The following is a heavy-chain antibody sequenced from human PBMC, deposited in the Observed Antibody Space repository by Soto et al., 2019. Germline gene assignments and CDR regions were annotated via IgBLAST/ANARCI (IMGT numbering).Heavy chain of an antibody. CDR2: ISYDGSNK. V-gene: IGHV3-30*18. CDR3: AKGADHLLGLPDY. J-gene: IGHJ4*01. CDR1: GFTFSSFG. Sequence: QVQLVESGGGVVQPGRSLRLSCAASGFTFSSFGMNWVRQAPGKGLEWVAVISYDGSNKYYADSVKGRFSISRHNSRDTLYLQLHNLTTEDTAFYYCAKGADHLLGLPDYWGHGSLVTVSS.